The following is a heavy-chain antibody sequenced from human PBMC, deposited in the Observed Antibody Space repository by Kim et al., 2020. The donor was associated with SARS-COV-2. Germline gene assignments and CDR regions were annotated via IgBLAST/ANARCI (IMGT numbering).Heavy chain of an antibody. J-gene: IGHJ2*01. CDR3: ARNDRATVLWYFDL. CDR2: VFHRGST. CDR1: GGSISSYY. Sequence: SETLSLTCNVSGGSISSYYWSWIRQPPGKGLEWIGYVFHRGSTKYNPSLKSRVTISVDTNKNQFSLKLSSVTAADTAAYYCARNDRATVLWYFDLWGRGT. D-gene: IGHD4-4*01. V-gene: IGHV4-59*13.